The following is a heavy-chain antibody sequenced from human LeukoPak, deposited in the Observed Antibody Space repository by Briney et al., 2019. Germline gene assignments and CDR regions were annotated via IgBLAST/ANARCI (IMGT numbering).Heavy chain of an antibody. Sequence: GASVKVSCKVSGYTLTELSMHWVRQAPGKGLEWMGGFDPEDGETIYAQKFQGRVTMTEDTSTDTAYMGLSSLRSEDTAVYYCATDSSGWYDAFDIWGQGTMVTVSS. CDR3: ATDSSGWYDAFDI. CDR1: GYTLTELS. D-gene: IGHD6-19*01. J-gene: IGHJ3*02. V-gene: IGHV1-24*01. CDR2: FDPEDGET.